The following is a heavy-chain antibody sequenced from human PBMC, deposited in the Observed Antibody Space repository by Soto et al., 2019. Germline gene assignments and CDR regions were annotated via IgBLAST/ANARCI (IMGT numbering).Heavy chain of an antibody. J-gene: IGHJ4*02. CDR1: GGTFSSYT. CDR3: ARGPGPDPDSSSWYFGY. Sequence: QVQLVQSGAEVKKPGSSVKVSCKASGGTFSSYTISWVRQAPGQGLEWMGGIIPIFGTANYAQKFQGRVTMTADESTSTAYMELSSLRSEDTAVYYCARGPGPDPDSSSWYFGYWGQGTLVTVSS. CDR2: IIPIFGTA. D-gene: IGHD6-13*01. V-gene: IGHV1-69*01.